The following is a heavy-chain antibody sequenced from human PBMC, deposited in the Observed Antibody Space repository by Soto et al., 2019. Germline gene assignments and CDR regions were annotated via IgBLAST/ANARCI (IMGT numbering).Heavy chain of an antibody. CDR1: GYTFTSSG. V-gene: IGHV1-18*01. Sequence: ASVKVSCKASGYTFTSSGISWERQAPGQGPEWMGWISTYNGNTNYAQNLQGRVTMTTDTSTSTAYMELRGLRSDDTAVYYCARTVAGYFDYCDQGTLVTVSS. CDR3: ARTVAGYFDY. D-gene: IGHD6-19*01. CDR2: ISTYNGNT. J-gene: IGHJ4*02.